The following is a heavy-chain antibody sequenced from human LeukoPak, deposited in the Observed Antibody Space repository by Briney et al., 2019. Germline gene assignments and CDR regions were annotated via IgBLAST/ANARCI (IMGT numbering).Heavy chain of an antibody. CDR2: IYTSGST. D-gene: IGHD3-22*01. Sequence: SETLYLTCAVYGGSFSGYYWSWIRQPAGKGLEWIGRIYTSGSTNYNPSLKSRVTMSVGTSKNQFSLKLSSVTAADTAVYYCARDQTYYDSSGYSLYAFDIWGQGTMVTVSS. V-gene: IGHV4-4*07. CDR3: ARDQTYYDSSGYSLYAFDI. CDR1: GGSFSGYY. J-gene: IGHJ3*02.